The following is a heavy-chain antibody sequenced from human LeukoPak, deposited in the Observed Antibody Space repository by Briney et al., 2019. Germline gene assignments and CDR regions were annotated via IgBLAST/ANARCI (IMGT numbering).Heavy chain of an antibody. D-gene: IGHD4-17*01. V-gene: IGHV4-59*08. CDR2: IYYSGST. CDR1: GGSLSSYY. J-gene: IGHJ3*02. Sequence: TSETLSLTCTVSGGSLSSYYWSWIRQPPGKGLEWIGYIYYSGSTNYNPSLKSRVTISVDMSKNQFSLKLSSVTAADTAVYYCARRSGVTTRSRAFDIWGQGTMVTVSS. CDR3: ARRSGVTTRSRAFDI.